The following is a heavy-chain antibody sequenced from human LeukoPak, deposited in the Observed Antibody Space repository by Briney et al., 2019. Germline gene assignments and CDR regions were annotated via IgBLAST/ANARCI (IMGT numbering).Heavy chain of an antibody. J-gene: IGHJ4*02. D-gene: IGHD5-18*01. CDR3: ARVGGYSFGLGGGLDS. CDR1: GFTFSSYA. Sequence: GGSLRLSCAASGFTFSSYAMYWVRQAPGKGLEWVAVISYDGTNQNYADSVKGRFTVSRDNSKNTLYLQMNSLRAEDTAVFYCARVGGYSFGLGGGLDSWGQGTLVTVSS. V-gene: IGHV3-30-3*01. CDR2: ISYDGTNQ.